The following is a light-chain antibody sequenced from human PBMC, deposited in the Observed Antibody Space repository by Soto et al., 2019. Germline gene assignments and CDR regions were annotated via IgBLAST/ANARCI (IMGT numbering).Light chain of an antibody. CDR2: DAS. V-gene: IGKV3-11*01. CDR1: QTVSSY. Sequence: IVLTQSPATLSLWPGETAILSCSASQTVSSYLSWYQHKPGQAPRLLIYDASKRAPGITARFSGSGSGTDFSLTISSLEPEDFAVYYFQQRSTAITCGQGTRLEIE. J-gene: IGKJ5*01. CDR3: QQRSTAIT.